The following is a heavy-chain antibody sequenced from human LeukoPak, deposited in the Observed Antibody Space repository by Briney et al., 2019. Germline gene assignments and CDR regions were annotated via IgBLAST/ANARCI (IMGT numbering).Heavy chain of an antibody. V-gene: IGHV5-51*01. D-gene: IGHD5-18*01. CDR1: GYSFTSYW. J-gene: IGHJ4*02. CDR2: IYPDDSDT. CDR3: ARHVSYGPYYFDY. Sequence: GESLKISCKGSGYSFTSYWIAWVRQMPGKGLEWMGIIYPDDSDTRYSPSFQGQVTISADKSISTAYLQWSSLKASDTAMYYCARHVSYGPYYFDYWGQGTLVTVSS.